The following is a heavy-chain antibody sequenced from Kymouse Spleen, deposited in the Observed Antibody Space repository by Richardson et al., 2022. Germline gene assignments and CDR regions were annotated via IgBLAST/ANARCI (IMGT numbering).Heavy chain of an antibody. D-gene: IGHD6-6*01. Sequence: QVQLVESGGGVVQPGRSLRLSCAASGFTFSSYGMHWVRQAPGKGLEWVAVISYDGSNKYYADSVKGRFTISRDNSKNTLYLQMNSLRAEDTAVYYCANGVQYSSSSDYYGMDVWGQGTTVTVSS. CDR3: ANGVQYSSSSDYYGMDV. CDR1: GFTFSSYG. J-gene: IGHJ6*02. CDR2: ISYDGSNK. V-gene: IGHV3-30*18.